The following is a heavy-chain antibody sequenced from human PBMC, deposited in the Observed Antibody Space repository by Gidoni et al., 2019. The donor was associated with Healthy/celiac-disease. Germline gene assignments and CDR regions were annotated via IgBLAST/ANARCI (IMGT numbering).Heavy chain of an antibody. V-gene: IGHV3-53*01. J-gene: IGHJ4*02. D-gene: IGHD3-10*01. CDR3: ARGRSSDRMVRGVIAQYYFDY. CDR1: GFTVSTNY. CDR2: IYSGGST. Sequence: EVQLVESGGGLIQPGGSLRLSCAASGFTVSTNYMSWVRQAPGKGLGWVSVIYSGGSTYYADSVKGRFTISRDNSKNTLYLQMNSLRAEDTAVYYCARGRSSDRMVRGVIAQYYFDYWGQGTLVTVSS.